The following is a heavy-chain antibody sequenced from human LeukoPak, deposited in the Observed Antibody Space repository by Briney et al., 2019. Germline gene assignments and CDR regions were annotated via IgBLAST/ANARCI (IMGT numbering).Heavy chain of an antibody. D-gene: IGHD5-24*01. Sequence: GGSLRFSCAVSGFTFSAYGMHWVRQAPGKGLEWVAVISYDGSYQAYADSVKGRFTVSRDSSKNTLYLQLNSLRPEDTGLYYCARERRRDGYNYKDYWGQGTQVSVSS. V-gene: IGHV3-30*04. CDR3: ARERRRDGYNYKDY. J-gene: IGHJ4*02. CDR2: ISYDGSYQ. CDR1: GFTFSAYG.